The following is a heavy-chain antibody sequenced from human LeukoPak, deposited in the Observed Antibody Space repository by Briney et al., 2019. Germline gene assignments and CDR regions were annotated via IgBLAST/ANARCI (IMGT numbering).Heavy chain of an antibody. CDR2: ISHDGSNI. Sequence: GGSLRLSCAASGFSFSSYGMHWVRQAPGKGLDWVAVISHDGSNIYYSDSVKGRFTISRDNSENTLYLQMNSLTIEDTAMFYCARDRGWSGHSDMDVWGQGTTVTVSS. D-gene: IGHD3-3*01. CDR1: GFSFSSYG. J-gene: IGHJ6*02. V-gene: IGHV3-30*01. CDR3: ARDRGWSGHSDMDV.